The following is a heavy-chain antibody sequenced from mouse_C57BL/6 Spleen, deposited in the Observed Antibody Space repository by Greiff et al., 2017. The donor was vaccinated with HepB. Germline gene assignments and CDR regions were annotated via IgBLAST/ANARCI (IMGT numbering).Heavy chain of an antibody. Sequence: EVKLMESGGDLVKPGGSLKLSCAASGFTFSSYGMSWVRQTPDKRLEWVATISSGGSYTYYPDSVKGRFTISRDNAKNTLYLQMSSLKSEDTAMYYCARHEGAQATPFDYWGQGTTLTVSS. CDR3: ARHEGAQATPFDY. CDR1: GFTFSSYG. D-gene: IGHD3-2*02. J-gene: IGHJ2*01. CDR2: ISSGGSYT. V-gene: IGHV5-6*01.